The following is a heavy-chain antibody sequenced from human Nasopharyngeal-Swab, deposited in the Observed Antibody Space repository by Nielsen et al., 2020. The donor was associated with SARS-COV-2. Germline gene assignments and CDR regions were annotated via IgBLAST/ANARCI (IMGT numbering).Heavy chain of an antibody. D-gene: IGHD2-15*01. V-gene: IGHV3-33*07. CDR1: GFTFSSHG. CDR3: ASACCSGVTLDV. J-gene: IGHJ6*02. CDR2: IRNDGSNK. Sequence: GESLKISCAVSGFTFSSHGIYWVRQAPGKGLELVALIRNDGSNKFYVDSVKGRFTVSRDNSKNTLYLQMNNLRAEDTAVYYCASACCSGVTLDVWGQGTTVTVSS.